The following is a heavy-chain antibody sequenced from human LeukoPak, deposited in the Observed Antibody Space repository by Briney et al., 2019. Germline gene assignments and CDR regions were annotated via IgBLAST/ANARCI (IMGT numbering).Heavy chain of an antibody. Sequence: GEYLKISGKGSGYGLNTYWIAWVRQMPGKGLEWKGSIYPGDSDIRYRPSFQGQVTISADRSIRTAYVQWSSLKASDTAMYYCARRDDHNFDYWGQGTLVTVSS. D-gene: IGHD5-24*01. CDR1: GYGLNTYW. CDR3: ARRDDHNFDY. CDR2: IYPGDSDI. J-gene: IGHJ4*02. V-gene: IGHV5-51*01.